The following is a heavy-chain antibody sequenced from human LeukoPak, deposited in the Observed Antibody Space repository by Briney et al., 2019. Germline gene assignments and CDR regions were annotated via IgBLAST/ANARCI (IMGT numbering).Heavy chain of an antibody. CDR3: ARAVRGVIRYYYMDV. D-gene: IGHD3-10*01. CDR2: IYYSGST. CDR1: GGSISSYY. J-gene: IGHJ6*03. V-gene: IGHV4-59*01. Sequence: PSETLSLTCTVSGGSISSYYWSWIRQPPGKGLEWIGYIYYSGSTNYNPSLKSRVTISVDTSKNQFSLKLSSVTAADTAVYYCARAVRGVIRYYYMDVWGKGTTVTVSS.